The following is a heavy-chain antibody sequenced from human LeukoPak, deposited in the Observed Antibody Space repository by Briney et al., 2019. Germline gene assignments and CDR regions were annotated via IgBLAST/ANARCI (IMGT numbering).Heavy chain of an antibody. V-gene: IGHV3-23*01. Sequence: QTGGSLRLSCAASGFTFRNYAVSWVRQAPGKGLEWVSDISHTGGDTYYADSVKGRFTISRDNSKNTLLLQMNSLRAEDTAIYYCAKGKIQYSGSPEAFDIWGQGTTVIVSS. J-gene: IGHJ3*02. D-gene: IGHD6-6*01. CDR3: AKGKIQYSGSPEAFDI. CDR1: GFTFRNYA. CDR2: ISHTGGDT.